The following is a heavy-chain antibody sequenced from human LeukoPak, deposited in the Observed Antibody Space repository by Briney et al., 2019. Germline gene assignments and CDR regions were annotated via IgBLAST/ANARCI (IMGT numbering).Heavy chain of an antibody. V-gene: IGHV3-23*01. CDR3: AKMNGYMDV. CDR1: GFTFSSSA. J-gene: IGHJ6*03. D-gene: IGHD1-1*01. CDR2: ISVSGSGT. Sequence: GGSLRLSCTASGFTFSSSAITWVRQAPGKGLEWVSGISVSGSGTYYADFVKGRFTISRDNSKNTMYPEMNSLRAEDTAVYYCAKMNGYMDVWGKGTTVTVSS.